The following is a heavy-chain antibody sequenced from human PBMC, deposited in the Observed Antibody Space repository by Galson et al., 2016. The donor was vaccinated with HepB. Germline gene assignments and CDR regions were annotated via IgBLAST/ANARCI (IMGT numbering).Heavy chain of an antibody. CDR3: ARSRRERDSYGFAY. Sequence: SLRLSCAASGISFSTYWMNWVRLAPGKGLQWVATINQDGSEKYYVDPVKGRFSISRADANNSVYLEMSSLRAEDTAVYFCARSRRERDSYGFAYWGQGTQVAVSS. J-gene: IGHJ4*02. CDR1: GISFSTYW. V-gene: IGHV3-7*03. CDR2: INQDGSEK. D-gene: IGHD5-18*01.